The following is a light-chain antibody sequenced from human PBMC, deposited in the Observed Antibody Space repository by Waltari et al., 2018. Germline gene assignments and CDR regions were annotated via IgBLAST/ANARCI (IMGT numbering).Light chain of an antibody. CDR1: SSDVGGYDY. Sequence: QSALTQPPSASGSPGQSVTISCTGTSSDVGGYDYVSWYQQHPDQAPKLMIYEVTQRPSVVPDRFSGSKSGNTASLTVSGLQAEDEADYYCSSYAGSNLWVFGGGTKLTVL. J-gene: IGLJ3*02. CDR2: EVT. V-gene: IGLV2-8*01. CDR3: SSYAGSNLWV.